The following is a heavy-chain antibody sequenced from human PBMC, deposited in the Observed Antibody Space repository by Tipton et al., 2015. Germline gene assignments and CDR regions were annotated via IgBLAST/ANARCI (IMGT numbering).Heavy chain of an antibody. CDR2: TYYSGTT. CDR3: ARSGDTYIDY. V-gene: IGHV4-31*03. Sequence: TLSLTCTVSGDSMSSGTYYWSWIRQHPGKGLEWIGYTYYSGTTYYNPSLKSRLTISLDRSKSHFSLQLTSVTAADTAVYYCARSGDTYIDYWGQGTLVTVSS. CDR1: GDSMSSGTYY. D-gene: IGHD5-18*01. J-gene: IGHJ4*02.